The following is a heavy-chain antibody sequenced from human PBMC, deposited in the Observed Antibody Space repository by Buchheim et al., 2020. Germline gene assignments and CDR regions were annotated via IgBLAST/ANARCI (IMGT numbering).Heavy chain of an antibody. V-gene: IGHV3-23*01. Sequence: EVQLLESGGGLVQPGGSLRLSCAASGFTFSSYAMSWVRQAPGKGLEWVSAISGSGGSTYYADSVKGRFTISRDNSKNTLYLQMNSLRAEDTAVYYCAKGHYDFWSGYPYYYYGMDVWGQGTT. CDR1: GFTFSSYA. CDR3: AKGHYDFWSGYPYYYYGMDV. J-gene: IGHJ6*02. D-gene: IGHD3-3*01. CDR2: ISGSGGST.